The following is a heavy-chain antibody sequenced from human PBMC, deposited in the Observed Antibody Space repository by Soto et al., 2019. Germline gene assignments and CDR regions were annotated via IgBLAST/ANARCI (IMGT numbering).Heavy chain of an antibody. V-gene: IGHV3-23*01. J-gene: IGHJ4*02. CDR1: GFSFSTYA. CDR2: INGAGTST. Sequence: GGSLRLSCAASGFSFSTYAMTWARRAPGKGLEWVSAINGAGTSTYSADSVKGRFTISRDNSKNTLYLQMNSLRAEDTAEYFCARRPTINYYFDYWGQGTLVTVSS. CDR3: ARRPTINYYFDY. D-gene: IGHD1-1*01.